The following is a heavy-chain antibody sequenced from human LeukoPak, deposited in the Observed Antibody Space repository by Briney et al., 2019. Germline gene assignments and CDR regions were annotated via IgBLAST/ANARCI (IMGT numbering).Heavy chain of an antibody. CDR3: ARDAAAGSDY. Sequence: SETLSLTCTVSSDSISSYYWSWIRQPPGKGLEWIGYIYYSGSTNYNPSLKSRVTIPIDTSKNQFSLKLSSVTAADTAVYYCARDAAAGSDYWGQGTLVTVSS. J-gene: IGHJ4*02. CDR1: SDSISSYY. CDR2: IYYSGST. D-gene: IGHD6-13*01. V-gene: IGHV4-59*01.